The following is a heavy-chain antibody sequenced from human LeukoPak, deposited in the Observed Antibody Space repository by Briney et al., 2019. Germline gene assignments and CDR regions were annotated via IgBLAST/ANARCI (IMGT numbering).Heavy chain of an antibody. CDR2: INPDGSVT. CDR1: GFTFSSTW. V-gene: IGHV3-74*01. D-gene: IGHD1-1*01. J-gene: IGHJ4*02. CDR3: ATAGNYYFDF. Sequence: PGGSLRLSCEASGFTFSSTWIHWVRQAPGKGLVWVSRINPDGSVTNYADSVKDRFIISRDNAKSTLYLHMYSLRAEDTAVYYCATAGNYYFDFWGQGTLVTVSS.